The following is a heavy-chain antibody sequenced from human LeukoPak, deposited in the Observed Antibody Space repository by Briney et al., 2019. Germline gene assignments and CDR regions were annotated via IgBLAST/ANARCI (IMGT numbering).Heavy chain of an antibody. D-gene: IGHD2-2*02. J-gene: IGHJ6*02. CDR3: ARGYCSSTSCYTRRALNYYYYGMDV. Sequence: SSQTLSLTCAVSGGSISSGGYSWSWIRQPPGKGLEWIGYIYHSGSTYYNPSLKSRVTISVDRSKNQFSLKLSSVTAADTAVYYCARGYCSSTSCYTRRALNYYYYGMDVWGQGTTVTVSS. CDR2: IYHSGST. CDR1: GGSISSGGYS. V-gene: IGHV4-30-2*01.